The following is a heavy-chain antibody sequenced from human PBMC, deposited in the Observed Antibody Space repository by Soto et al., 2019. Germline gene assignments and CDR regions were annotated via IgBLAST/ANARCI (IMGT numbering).Heavy chain of an antibody. CDR2: INPNSGGT. D-gene: IGHD1-26*01. Sequence: ASVKVSCKASGYTFTGYYTHWVRQAPGQGLEWMGWINPNSGGTNYAQKFQGRVTMTRDTSISAAYMELSRLRSDDTAVYYCARDFIGWEPSGPFDYWGQGTLVTVSS. J-gene: IGHJ4*02. CDR3: ARDFIGWEPSGPFDY. V-gene: IGHV1-2*02. CDR1: GYTFTGYY.